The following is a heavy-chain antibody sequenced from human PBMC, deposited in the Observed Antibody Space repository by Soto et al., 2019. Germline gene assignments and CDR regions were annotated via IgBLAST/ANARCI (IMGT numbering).Heavy chain of an antibody. J-gene: IGHJ6*02. V-gene: IGHV3-30-3*01. D-gene: IGHD2-15*01. CDR3: ARGRYCSGGSCYWYYYYYGMDV. Sequence: GGSLRLSCAASGFTFSSYAMHWVRQAPGKGLEWVAVISYDGSNKYYADSVKGRFTISRDNSKNTLYLQMNSLRAEDTAVYYCARGRYCSGGSCYWYYYYYGMDVWGQGTTVTVSS. CDR1: GFTFSSYA. CDR2: ISYDGSNK.